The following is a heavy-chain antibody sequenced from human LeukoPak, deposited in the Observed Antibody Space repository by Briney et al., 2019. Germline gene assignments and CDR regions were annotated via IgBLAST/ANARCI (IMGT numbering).Heavy chain of an antibody. V-gene: IGHV3-74*01. D-gene: IGHD3-22*01. J-gene: IGHJ4*02. CDR3: ARDGGDSSGYYWGLGY. CDR2: INSDGSST. CDR1: GFTFSSYA. Sequence: GGSLRLSCAASGFTFSSYAMHWVRQAPGKGLVWVSRINSDGSSTSYADSVKGRFTISRDNAKNTLYLQMNSLRPEDTAVYYCARDGGDSSGYYWGLGYWGQGTLVTVSS.